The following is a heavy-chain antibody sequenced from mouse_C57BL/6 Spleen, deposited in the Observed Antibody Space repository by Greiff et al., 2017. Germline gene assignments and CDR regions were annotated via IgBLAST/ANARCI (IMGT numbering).Heavy chain of an antibody. J-gene: IGHJ4*01. D-gene: IGHD2-1*01. V-gene: IGHV7-3*01. CDR3: ARYEGNYAYAMDY. Sequence: DVMLVESGGGLVQPGGSLSLSCAASGFTFTDYYMSWVRQPPGKALEWLGFIRNKANGYTTEYSASVKGRFTISRDNSQSILYLQMNALRAEDSATYYCARYEGNYAYAMDYWGQGTSVTVSS. CDR1: GFTFTDYY. CDR2: IRNKANGYTT.